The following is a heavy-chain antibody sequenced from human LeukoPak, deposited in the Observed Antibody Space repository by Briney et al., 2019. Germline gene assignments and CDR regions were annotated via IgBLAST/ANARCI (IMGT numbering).Heavy chain of an antibody. CDR3: AKEAYRTVDYFDY. V-gene: IGHV3-30*18. CDR1: GFTFSSYG. D-gene: IGHD1-26*01. J-gene: IGHJ4*02. CDR2: ISYDGSNK. Sequence: PGGSLRLSCAASGFTFSSYGMHWVRQAPGKGREWVAVISYDGSNKYYADFVKGRFTISRDNSKNTLYLQMNSLRAEDTAVYYCAKEAYRTVDYFDYWGQGTLVTVSS.